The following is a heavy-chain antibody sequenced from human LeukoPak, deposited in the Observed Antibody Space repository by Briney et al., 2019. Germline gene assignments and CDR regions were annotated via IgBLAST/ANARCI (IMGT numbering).Heavy chain of an antibody. D-gene: IGHD2-15*01. Sequence: GGSLRLSCAASGFTFSDYYMSWIRQAPGKGLEWVPYISSSGSTIYYADSVKGRFTISRDNAKNSLYLQMNSLRAEDTAVYYCARDLHPVITGYCSGGSCYGAGWFDPWGQGTLVTVSS. J-gene: IGHJ5*02. V-gene: IGHV3-11*01. CDR2: ISSSGSTI. CDR3: ARDLHPVITGYCSGGSCYGAGWFDP. CDR1: GFTFSDYY.